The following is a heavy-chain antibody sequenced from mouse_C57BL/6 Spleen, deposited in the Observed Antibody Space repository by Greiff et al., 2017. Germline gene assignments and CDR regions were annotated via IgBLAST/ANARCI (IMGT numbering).Heavy chain of an antibody. J-gene: IGHJ1*03. V-gene: IGHV1-82*01. CDR1: GYAFSSPW. CDR3: ARSGSSSRYFDV. D-gene: IGHD1-1*01. CDR2: IYPGDGDT. Sequence: QVQLKQSGPELVKPGASVKISCTASGYAFSSPWMNWVKQRPGKGLEWIGRIYPGDGDTNYNGKFKGKATLTADKASTAYMKLSSLTAEDTAVYFGARSGSSSRYFDVRGTGNTGTVAS.